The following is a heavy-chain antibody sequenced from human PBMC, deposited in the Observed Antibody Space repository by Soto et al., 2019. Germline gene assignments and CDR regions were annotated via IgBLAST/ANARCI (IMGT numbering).Heavy chain of an antibody. Sequence: QVQLVQSGAEVKKPGDSVKVSCKASVYTFTNSDIHWVRQATGQGLEWMGWMNPDSVHTGHSKQFQGRVTMTRDTSISTAYMEMISLRYEDTAVYYCARGRFRRTWFDPWGQGTLVNVSS. V-gene: IGHV1-8*01. CDR2: MNPDSVHT. CDR3: ARGRFRRTWFDP. J-gene: IGHJ5*02. CDR1: VYTFTNSD. D-gene: IGHD3-16*01.